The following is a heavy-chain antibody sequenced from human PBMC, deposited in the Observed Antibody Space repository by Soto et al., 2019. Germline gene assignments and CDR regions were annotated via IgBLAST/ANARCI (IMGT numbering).Heavy chain of an antibody. J-gene: IGHJ6*02. D-gene: IGHD6-6*01. Sequence: EVQLVESGGGLVQPGGSLRLSCAASGFAFSSYSMNWVRQAPGKGLQRISYISSSSNTIYYADSVKGRFTISRDYAKNSLYLQMNSLTDEDTAVYYCVRGVPADQTYFWYGMDVWGQGTTVTVSS. CDR2: ISSSSNTI. V-gene: IGHV3-48*02. CDR3: VRGVPADQTYFWYGMDV. CDR1: GFAFSSYS.